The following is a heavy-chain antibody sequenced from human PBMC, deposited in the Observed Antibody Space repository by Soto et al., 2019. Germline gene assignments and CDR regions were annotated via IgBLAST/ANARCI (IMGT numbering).Heavy chain of an antibody. V-gene: IGHV1-18*01. CDR1: GYTFTTYG. D-gene: IGHD3-3*01. CDR3: ATVRSDFWSGYNNWFDP. Sequence: ASVKVSSQASGYTFTTYGISWVRQAPGQGLEWMGMINAYNGNTNYAQKLQGRVTMTEDTSTDTAYMELSSLRSEDTAVYYCATVRSDFWSGYNNWFDPWGQGTLVTVS. J-gene: IGHJ5*02. CDR2: INAYNGNT.